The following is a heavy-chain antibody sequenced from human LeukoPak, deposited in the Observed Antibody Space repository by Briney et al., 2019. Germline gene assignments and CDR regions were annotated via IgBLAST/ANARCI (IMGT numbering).Heavy chain of an antibody. D-gene: IGHD6-19*01. V-gene: IGHV3-53*01. J-gene: IGHJ4*02. Sequence: GGSLRLSCAVSGFIVSRNDMAWVRQAPGKGLQWVSVLYTDGKTFYEDSMKGRFTISRDNSKNTLNLQINNLRDDDTAVYYCAGAVAGLYFDYWGQGILVAVSS. CDR3: AGAVAGLYFDY. CDR2: LYTDGKT. CDR1: GFIVSRND.